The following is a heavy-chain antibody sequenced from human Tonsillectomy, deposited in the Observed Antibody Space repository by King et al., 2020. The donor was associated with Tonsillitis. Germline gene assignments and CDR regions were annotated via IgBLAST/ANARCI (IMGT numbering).Heavy chain of an antibody. CDR3: TTDPLWFGQNWFDP. Sequence: VQLVESGGGLVKPGGSLRLSCAASGFTFSHAWMSWVRQAPGKGLEWVGRIKSKTDGGTTDYAAPVKGRFTISRDDSKNTLYLQMNSLKTEDTALYYCTTDPLWFGQNWFDPRGQGNLGTGS. J-gene: IGHJ5*02. CDR1: GFTFSHAW. CDR2: IKSKTDGGTT. V-gene: IGHV3-15*01. D-gene: IGHD3-10*01.